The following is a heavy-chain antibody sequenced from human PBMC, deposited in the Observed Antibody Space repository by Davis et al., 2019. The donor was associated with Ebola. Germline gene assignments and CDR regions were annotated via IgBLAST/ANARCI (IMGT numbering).Heavy chain of an antibody. J-gene: IGHJ3*01. CDR2: LGLSDDK. CDR1: GFVFRNYV. V-gene: IGHV3-23*01. D-gene: IGHD6-19*01. Sequence: GESLKISCAASGFVFRNYVMSWVRQAPGKGLEWVSTLGLSDDKYYADSVKGRFTISRDNSKNTLHLQMNSLRVEDTAIYYCAKDTSNVWFDVWGQGTMVTVSS. CDR3: AKDTSNVWFDV.